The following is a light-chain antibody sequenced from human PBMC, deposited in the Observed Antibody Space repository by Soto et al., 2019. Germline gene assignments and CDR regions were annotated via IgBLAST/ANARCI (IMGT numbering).Light chain of an antibody. CDR2: AAS. CDR1: QSISNY. CDR3: HQTYSFPPT. J-gene: IGKJ2*01. Sequence: DIQMTQSPSSLSASVGDSVTISCRVSQSISNYVNWYQHKLGKAPTLLVYAASVLQSGAPSRFSGSGSGTDFTLTITSLQPEDFAIYYCHQTYSFPPTFGQGTKLDIK. V-gene: IGKV1-39*01.